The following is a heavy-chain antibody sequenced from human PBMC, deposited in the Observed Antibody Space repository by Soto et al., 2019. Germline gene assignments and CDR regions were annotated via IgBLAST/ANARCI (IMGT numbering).Heavy chain of an antibody. V-gene: IGHV1-8*01. D-gene: IGHD3-10*01. CDR1: GYTFNRYD. J-gene: IGHJ6*02. CDR3: ARGVRGSGSDYIYYYYYGMDV. Sequence: ASVKVSCKASGYTFNRYDINWVRQATGQGLEWMGWMNPNSGNTGYAQKFQGRVTMTRNTSISTAYMELSSPRSEDTAVYYCARGVRGSGSDYIYYYYYGMDVWGQGTTVTVSS. CDR2: MNPNSGNT.